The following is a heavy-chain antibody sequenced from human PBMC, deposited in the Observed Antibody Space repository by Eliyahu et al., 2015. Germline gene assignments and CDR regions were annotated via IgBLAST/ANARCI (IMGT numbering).Heavy chain of an antibody. CDR3: ARGGDGFSFDY. CDR2: IYSGGTT. D-gene: IGHD5-24*01. CDR1: GFTVXTNY. Sequence: EVQLVESGGGLIQPGGSLRLSCAAXGFTVXTNYMNWVRQAPGKGLEWVSVIYSGGTTFYADTVKGRFTISRDNSKNTLYLQMNSLRAEDTALYYCARGGDGFSFDYWGQGTLVTVSS. J-gene: IGHJ4*02. V-gene: IGHV3-53*01.